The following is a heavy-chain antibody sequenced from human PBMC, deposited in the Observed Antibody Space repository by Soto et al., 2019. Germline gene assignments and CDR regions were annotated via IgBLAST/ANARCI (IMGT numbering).Heavy chain of an antibody. CDR3: VRSRQMESGNDYGLDV. Sequence: QVQLQESGSGLVKPSQSLSLTCTVSGVSLNTADTWWSWIRQSPGKGLEFIGYYHSGGSTYYDASFRSRVSISTDTSKRKFSLKLSSVTVADTAVYFCVRSRQMESGNDYGLDVWGQGTTVTVSS. CDR1: GVSLNTADTW. CDR2: YHSGGST. J-gene: IGHJ6*02. D-gene: IGHD1-1*01. V-gene: IGHV4-30-4*01.